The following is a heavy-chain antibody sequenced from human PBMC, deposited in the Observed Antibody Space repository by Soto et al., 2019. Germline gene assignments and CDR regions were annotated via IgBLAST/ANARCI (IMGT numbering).Heavy chain of an antibody. CDR1: GGSFSGYY. Sequence: SETLSLTCAVYGGSFSGYYWSWIRQPPGKGLEWIGEINHSGSTNYNPSLKSRVTISVDTSKNQFSLKLSSVTAADTAVYYCARPSGNIAAAEIEYWGQGTLVTVSS. D-gene: IGHD6-13*01. J-gene: IGHJ4*02. CDR3: ARPSGNIAAAEIEY. CDR2: INHSGST. V-gene: IGHV4-34*01.